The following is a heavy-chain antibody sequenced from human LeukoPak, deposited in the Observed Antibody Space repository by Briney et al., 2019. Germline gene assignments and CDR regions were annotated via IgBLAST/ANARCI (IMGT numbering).Heavy chain of an antibody. V-gene: IGHV4-4*07. J-gene: IGHJ4*02. D-gene: IGHD3-10*01. CDR3: ARVEVIRGPRPSYYFDY. Sequence: SETLSLTCTVSGGSISSYCWSWIRQPAGKGLEWIGRIYTSGSTNYNPSLKSRVTMSVEMSKNQFSLKLSSVTAADTAVYYCARVEVIRGPRPSYYFDYWGQGTLVTVSS. CDR2: IYTSGST. CDR1: GGSISSYC.